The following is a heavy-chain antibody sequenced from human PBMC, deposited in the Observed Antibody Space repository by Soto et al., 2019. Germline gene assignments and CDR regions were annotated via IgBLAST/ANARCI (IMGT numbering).Heavy chain of an antibody. CDR2: ISSSGGST. CDR3: AKDTALSGSSRWDS. CDR1: GFTFSNYA. V-gene: IGHV3-23*01. Sequence: EVQLLESGGGSVQPGGSLRLSCAAYGFTFSNYAMNWARQAPGKGLEWVSTISSSGGSTYYADSVKGRFTISRDNSKSTLYLQMNSLRAEDTAVYYCAKDTALSGSSRWDSWCQGTLVTVSS. J-gene: IGHJ4*02. D-gene: IGHD2-15*01.